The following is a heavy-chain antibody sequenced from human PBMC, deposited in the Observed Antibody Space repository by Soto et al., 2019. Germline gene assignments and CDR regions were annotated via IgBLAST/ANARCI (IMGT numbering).Heavy chain of an antibody. Sequence: SETLSLTCAVSGGSISSSNWWSWVRQPPGKGLEWIGEIYHSGSTNYNPSLKSRVTISVDKSKNQFSLKLGSVTAADTAVYYCARVNVGTVTTFSDYWGQGTLVTVSS. V-gene: IGHV4-4*02. CDR3: ARVNVGTVTTFSDY. D-gene: IGHD4-17*01. CDR2: IYHSGST. CDR1: GGSISSSNW. J-gene: IGHJ4*02.